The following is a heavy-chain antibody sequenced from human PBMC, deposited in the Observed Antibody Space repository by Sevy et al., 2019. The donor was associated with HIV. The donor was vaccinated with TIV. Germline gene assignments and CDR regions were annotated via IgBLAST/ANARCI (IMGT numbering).Heavy chain of an antibody. CDR1: GFTFSNYD. V-gene: IGHV3-13*01. D-gene: IGHD3-22*01. CDR2: ITTTGDT. J-gene: IGHJ3*02. CDR3: AREPLYDSSGRDAFDI. Sequence: GGSLRLSCAASGFTFSNYDMHWVRQATGKGLEWVSLITTTGDTYYPGSVKGRFTISRENAKNSLYLQMNSLRAGDTAVYYCAREPLYDSSGRDAFDIWGQGTMVTVSS.